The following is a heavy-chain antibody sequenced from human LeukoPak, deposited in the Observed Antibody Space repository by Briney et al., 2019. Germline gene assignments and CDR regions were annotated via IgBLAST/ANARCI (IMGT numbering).Heavy chain of an antibody. J-gene: IGHJ6*03. CDR1: GFTFSSYG. V-gene: IGHV3-30*18. CDR3: AKDLPLRGEMTTGHMDV. CDR2: ISYDGSNK. Sequence: EPGGSLRLSCAASGFTFSSYGMHWVRQAPGKGLEWVAVISYDGSNKYYADSVKGRFTISRDNSKNTLYLQMNSLRAEDTAVYYCAKDLPLRGEMTTGHMDVWGKGTTVTVSS. D-gene: IGHD5-24*01.